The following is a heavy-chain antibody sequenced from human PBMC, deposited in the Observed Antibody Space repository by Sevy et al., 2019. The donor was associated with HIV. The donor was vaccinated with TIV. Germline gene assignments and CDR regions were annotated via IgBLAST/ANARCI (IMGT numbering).Heavy chain of an antibody. CDR3: ARDSVTDGIRPYGIVGATPRY. CDR2: ISSSGSTM. D-gene: IGHD1-26*01. Sequence: GGSLRLSCAASGFTFSSYSMNWVRQAPGKGLEWVSCISSSGSTMYYADSVKGRFTISRDNAKNSLYLQMNSLRDEDTAVYYCARDSVTDGIRPYGIVGATPRYWGQGTLVTVSS. CDR1: GFTFSSYS. V-gene: IGHV3-48*02. J-gene: IGHJ4*02.